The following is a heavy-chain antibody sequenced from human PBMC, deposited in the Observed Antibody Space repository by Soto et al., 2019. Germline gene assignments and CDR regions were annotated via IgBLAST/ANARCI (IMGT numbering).Heavy chain of an antibody. V-gene: IGHV4-59*01. D-gene: IGHD6-13*01. CDR2: IFHSGNI. CDR1: GGSIRNDY. CDR3: ARDGYSSGWYSN. Sequence: QWQLQESGPGLVKPSETLSLTCTVSGGSIRNDYWSWIRQPPGKGLEWIGHIFHSGNINYNPSLKSRVTISVDTSKNQFSLNLRSVTAADTAVYYCARDGYSSGWYSNWGQGTLVTVSS. J-gene: IGHJ4*02.